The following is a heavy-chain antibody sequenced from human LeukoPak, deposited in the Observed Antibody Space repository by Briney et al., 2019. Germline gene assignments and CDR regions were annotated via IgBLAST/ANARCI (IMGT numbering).Heavy chain of an antibody. CDR3: ARDRLYSSSSEDY. CDR2: IYSGGST. V-gene: IGHV3-53*01. D-gene: IGHD6-6*01. J-gene: IGHJ4*02. CDR1: GFNVSSNY. Sequence: SGGSLRLSCAASGFNVSSNYMSWVRQAPGKGLEWVSVIYSGGSTYYADSVKGRFTISRDNSKHTLYLQMNSLRVEDTAVYYCARDRLYSSSSEDYWGQGTLVTVSS.